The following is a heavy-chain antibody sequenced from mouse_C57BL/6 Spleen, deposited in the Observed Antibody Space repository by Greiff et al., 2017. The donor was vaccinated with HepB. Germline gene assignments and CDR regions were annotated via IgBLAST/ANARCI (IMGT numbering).Heavy chain of an antibody. Sequence: VQLQQSGAELVMPGASVKLSCKASGYTFTSYWMHWVKQRPGQGLEWIGEIDPSDSYTNYNQKFKGKSTLTVDKSSSTAYMQLSSLTSEDSAVYYCARGEGNWNYFDYWGQGTTLTVSS. J-gene: IGHJ2*01. D-gene: IGHD2-1*01. CDR2: IDPSDSYT. CDR3: ARGEGNWNYFDY. V-gene: IGHV1-69*01. CDR1: GYTFTSYW.